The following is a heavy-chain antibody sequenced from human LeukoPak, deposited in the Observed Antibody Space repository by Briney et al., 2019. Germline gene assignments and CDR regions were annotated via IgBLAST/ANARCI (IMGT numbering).Heavy chain of an antibody. J-gene: IGHJ3*02. Sequence: SEPLSLTCAVYGGSFSGYYWSWIRQPPGKGLEWIGEINHSGSTNYNPSRKSRVPLPVDTSKNQFSLKLSSVTAADTAVYYCAREGTMVRGVFEPGAFDIWGQGTMVTVSS. D-gene: IGHD3-10*01. CDR1: GGSFSGYY. CDR3: AREGTMVRGVFEPGAFDI. CDR2: INHSGST. V-gene: IGHV4-34*01.